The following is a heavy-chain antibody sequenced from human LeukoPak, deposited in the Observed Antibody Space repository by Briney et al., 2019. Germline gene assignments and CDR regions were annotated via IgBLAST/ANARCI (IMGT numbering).Heavy chain of an antibody. V-gene: IGHV1-2*06. D-gene: IGHD4-17*01. CDR3: ARGSGYGDSPGLD. J-gene: IGHJ4*02. CDR2: INPNSGGA. CDR1: GYTFTDYY. Sequence: ASVKVSCKASGYTFTDYYMHWVRQAPGQGLEWMGRINPNSGGANYAQQFQGRVTMTRDTSITTAYMEVVRLTSDDTAVNYCARGSGYGDSPGLDWGQGTLVTVSS.